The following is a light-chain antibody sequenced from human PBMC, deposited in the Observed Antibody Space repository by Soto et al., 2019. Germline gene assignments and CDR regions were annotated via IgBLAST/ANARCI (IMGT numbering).Light chain of an antibody. CDR1: QGISSY. V-gene: IGKV1-9*01. J-gene: IGKJ5*01. CDR3: KQYNSYPIT. Sequence: DIQMTQSPSSLSASVGDRVTITCRASQGISSYLAWYQQKPGKAHKLLIYAASTLETGVPSRFSGSGSGTEFTLTIRSLQPDDFATYYCKQYNSYPITFGQGTRLEIK. CDR2: AAS.